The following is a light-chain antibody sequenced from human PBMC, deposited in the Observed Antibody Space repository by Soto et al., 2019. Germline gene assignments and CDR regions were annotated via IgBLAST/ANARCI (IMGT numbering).Light chain of an antibody. CDR1: QSISGT. Sequence: EIVMTQSPATLSVSPGGRATLSCRASQSISGTLAWYQQKPGQAPRLLIHGASSRAPGFPARCSGSGSGTDFTLPISSLQSEDFAVYYCQQSNDWPWTFGQGTKVEIK. CDR2: GAS. CDR3: QQSNDWPWT. J-gene: IGKJ1*01. V-gene: IGKV3-15*01.